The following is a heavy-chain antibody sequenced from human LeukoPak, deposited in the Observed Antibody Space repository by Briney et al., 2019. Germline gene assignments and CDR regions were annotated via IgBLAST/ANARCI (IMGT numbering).Heavy chain of an antibody. CDR1: GFSFSFYS. J-gene: IGHJ4*02. CDR3: ARGGGPMIRSDFDF. V-gene: IGHV3-48*02. Sequence: GGSLRLSCTASGFSFSFYSMNWVRQAPGRGLEWISCISSSSSLIYYADSVKGRFTISRDNAKNSLYLHMNSLKDDDTAVYYCARGGGPMIRSDFDFWGQGTLVTVSS. CDR2: ISSSSSLI. D-gene: IGHD3-10*01.